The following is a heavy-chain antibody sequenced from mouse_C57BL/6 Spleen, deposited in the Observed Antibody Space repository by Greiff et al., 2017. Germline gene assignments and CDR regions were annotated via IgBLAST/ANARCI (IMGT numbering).Heavy chain of an antibody. CDR3: ARYLNYDYDVFAY. V-gene: IGHV2-2*01. J-gene: IGHJ3*01. Sequence: VQLQQSGPGLVQPSQSLSITCTVSGFSLTSYGVHWVRQSPGKGLEWLGVIWSGGSTDYNAAFISRLSISKDNSKSQVFFKMNSLQADDTAIYYCARYLNYDYDVFAYWGQGTLVTVSA. CDR2: IWSGGST. CDR1: GFSLTSYG. D-gene: IGHD2-4*01.